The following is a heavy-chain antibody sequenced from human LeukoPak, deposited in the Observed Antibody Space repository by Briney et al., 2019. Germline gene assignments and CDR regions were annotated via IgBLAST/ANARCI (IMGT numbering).Heavy chain of an antibody. V-gene: IGHV3-7*01. CDR3: ARDKPRGSYYGSIFDS. CDR2: IRDDGGEI. Sequence: PGGSLRLSCEASGFTFNSYWMSWVRQAPGKGLEGVANIRDDGGEIYYVDSVKGRFTISRDNAKSSLFLQMNSLRAEDAAVYYCARDKPRGSYYGSIFDSWGQGTLVTVSS. CDR1: GFTFNSYW. J-gene: IGHJ4*02. D-gene: IGHD1-26*01.